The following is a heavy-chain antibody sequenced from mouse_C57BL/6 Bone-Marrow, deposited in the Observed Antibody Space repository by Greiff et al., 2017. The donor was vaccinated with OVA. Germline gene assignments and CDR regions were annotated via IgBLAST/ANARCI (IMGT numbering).Heavy chain of an antibody. CDR1: GFTITDYY. J-gene: IGHJ2*01. CDR2: IYPEDGGT. V-gene: IGHV14-2*01. D-gene: IGHD3-3*01. CDR3: AGGGTGDY. Sequence: VQLKESGAELVKPGASVKLSCTASGFTITDYYMHWVKQRTEQGLEWIGRIYPEDGGTKYAPKFQGKATITADTSSNTAYLQLSSLTSEDTAVYYSAGGGTGDYWGQGTTLTVSS.